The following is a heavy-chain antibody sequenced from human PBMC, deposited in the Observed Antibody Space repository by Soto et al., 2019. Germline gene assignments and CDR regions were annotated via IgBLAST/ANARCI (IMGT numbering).Heavy chain of an antibody. CDR3: ARDLGYDSSGYSYFDY. V-gene: IGHV4-30-4*01. CDR1: GGSISSGDYY. J-gene: IGHJ4*02. CDR2: IYYSRST. D-gene: IGHD3-22*01. Sequence: QVQLQESGPGLVKPSQTLSLTCTVSGGSISSGDYYWSWIRQPPGKGLEWIGYIYYSRSTYYNPSLKSRVTISVDTSKNQFSLKLSSVTAADTAVYYCARDLGYDSSGYSYFDYWGQGTLVTVSS.